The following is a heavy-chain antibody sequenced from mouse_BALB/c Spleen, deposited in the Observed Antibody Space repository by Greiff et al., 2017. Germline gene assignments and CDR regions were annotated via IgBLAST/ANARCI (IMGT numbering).Heavy chain of an antibody. CDR3: LGFAY. CDR1: DYSFTGYI. V-gene: IGHV1S9*01. J-gene: IGHJ3*01. Sequence: EVQLQESGPELVKPGASVKISCKASDYSFTGYIMNWVKQSHGKSLEWIGEINPYNGGTSYNQKFKGKATLTVDTSSSTAYMELHSLTSEDSLVYYWLGFAYWGQGTLVTVSA. CDR2: INPYNGGT. D-gene: IGHD2-14*01.